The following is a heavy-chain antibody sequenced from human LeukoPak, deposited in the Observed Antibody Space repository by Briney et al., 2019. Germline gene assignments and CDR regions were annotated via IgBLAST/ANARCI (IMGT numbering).Heavy chain of an antibody. V-gene: IGHV3-21*04. Sequence: GGSLRLSCAASGFTFSSYSMNWVRQAPGKGLEWVSSISSSSSYIYYADSVKGRFTISRDNAKNSLYLQMNSLRAEDAAVYYCAKAPVTSCRGAYCYPFDYWGQGTLVTVSS. CDR2: ISSSSSYI. CDR3: AKAPVTSCRGAYCYPFDY. D-gene: IGHD2-21*01. CDR1: GFTFSSYS. J-gene: IGHJ4*02.